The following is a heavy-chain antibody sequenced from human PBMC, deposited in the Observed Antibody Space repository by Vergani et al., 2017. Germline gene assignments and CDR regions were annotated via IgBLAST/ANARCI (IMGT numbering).Heavy chain of an antibody. CDR2: ISSSSSYI. CDR1: GFTFSSYS. D-gene: IGHD6-6*01. Sequence: EVQLLESGGGLVQPGGSLRLSCAASGFTFSSYSMNWVRQAPGKGLEWVSSISSSSSYIYYADSVKGRFTISRDNAKNSLYLQMNSLRAEDTAVYYCARWSSSSGWFDPWGQGTLVTVSS. J-gene: IGHJ5*02. V-gene: IGHV3-21*01. CDR3: ARWSSSSGWFDP.